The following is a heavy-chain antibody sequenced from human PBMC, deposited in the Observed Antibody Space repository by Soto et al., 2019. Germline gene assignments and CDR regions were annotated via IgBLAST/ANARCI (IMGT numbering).Heavy chain of an antibody. CDR3: ASGGYYDFWSGYRDY. J-gene: IGHJ4*02. Sequence: QVQLQESGPGLVKPSQTLCLTCTVSGGSISSGDYYWSWIRQPPGKGLEWIGYIYYSGSTYYNPSLKSRVTISVDTSKNQFSLKLSSVTAADTAVYYCASGGYYDFWSGYRDYWGQGTLVTVSS. CDR1: GGSISSGDYY. D-gene: IGHD3-3*01. V-gene: IGHV4-30-4*01. CDR2: IYYSGST.